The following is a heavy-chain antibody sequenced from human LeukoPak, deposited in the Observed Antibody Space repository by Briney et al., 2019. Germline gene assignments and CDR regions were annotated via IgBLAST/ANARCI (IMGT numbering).Heavy chain of an antibody. CDR3: ARHYVAAAGPDY. V-gene: IGHV4-34*01. D-gene: IGHD6-13*01. Sequence: SETLSLTCAVYGGSFSGYYWSWIRQPPGKGLEWIGSIYYSGSTYYNPSLKGRVTISVDTSKNQFSLKLSSVTAADTAVYYCARHYVAAAGPDYWGQGTLVTVSS. J-gene: IGHJ4*02. CDR2: IYYSGST. CDR1: GGSFSGYY.